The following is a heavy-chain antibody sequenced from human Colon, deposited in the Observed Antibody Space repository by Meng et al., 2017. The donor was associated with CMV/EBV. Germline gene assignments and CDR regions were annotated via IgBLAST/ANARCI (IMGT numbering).Heavy chain of an antibody. CDR1: GFTFSSYA. Sequence: GESLKISCAASGFTFSSYAMHWVRQAPGKGLEWVAVISYDGSNKYYADSVKGRFTISRDNSKNTLYLQMNSLRAEDTAVYYCAKVGIDYDVLTRHYYHYGLDVWGQGATVTVSS. CDR2: ISYDGSNK. J-gene: IGHJ6*02. D-gene: IGHD3-9*01. V-gene: IGHV3-30*04. CDR3: AKVGIDYDVLTRHYYHYGLDV.